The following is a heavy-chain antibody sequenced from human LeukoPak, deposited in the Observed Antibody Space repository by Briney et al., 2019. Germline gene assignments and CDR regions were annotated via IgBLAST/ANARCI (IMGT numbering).Heavy chain of an antibody. V-gene: IGHV3-74*01. D-gene: IGHD3-16*01. CDR1: GFPFSTYW. CDR2: IKGDGSST. Sequence: GGSLRLSCAASGFPFSTYWMNWVRHTPGTGLVWISRIKGDGSSTSYADSVKGRFAISRDNAKNTLYLQMNSLRVEDTAVYYCANLYAGRDDYWGQGALVTVSS. CDR3: ANLYAGRDDY. J-gene: IGHJ4*02.